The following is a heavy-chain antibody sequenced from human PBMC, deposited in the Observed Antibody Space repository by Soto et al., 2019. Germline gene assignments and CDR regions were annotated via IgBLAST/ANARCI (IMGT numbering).Heavy chain of an antibody. D-gene: IGHD3-22*01. CDR2: ISAYNGNT. CDR1: GYTFTSYG. CDR3: ARGGDSSGYYNLYNWFDP. Sequence: ASVKVSCKGAGYTFTSYGISWGRQAPGQGLEWMGWISAYNGNTNYAQKLQGRVTMTTDTSTSTAYMELRSLRSDDTAVYYCARGGDSSGYYNLYNWFDPWGQGTLLTVSS. J-gene: IGHJ5*02. V-gene: IGHV1-18*01.